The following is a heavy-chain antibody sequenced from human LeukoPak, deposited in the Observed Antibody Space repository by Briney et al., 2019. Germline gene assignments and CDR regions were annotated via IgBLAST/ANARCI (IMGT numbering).Heavy chain of an antibody. J-gene: IGHJ3*02. D-gene: IGHD3-22*01. CDR2: IYYSGSA. V-gene: IGHV4-30-4*01. CDR3: ARARYYYDSSGGLDAFDI. Sequence: PSETLSLTCAVSGGSISSGDYHWSWIRQPPGKGLEWIGYIYYSGSAYYNPSLKSRVTISVDTSKNQFSLKLSSVTAADTAVYYCARARYYYDSSGGLDAFDIWGQGTMVTVSS. CDR1: GGSISSGDYH.